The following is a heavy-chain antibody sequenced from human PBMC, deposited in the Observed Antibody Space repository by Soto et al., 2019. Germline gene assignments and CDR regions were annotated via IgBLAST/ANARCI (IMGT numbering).Heavy chain of an antibody. Sequence: EVQLVQSRAEVKMPGEFLKISCKGSGYRFSDYWIAWVRQMPGKGLEWVGIIYPGNSDISYSPSFQGQVTISADKSISTVYLQWNSLKTSDTAIYYCARHLQGSGTRPYSGFDPWGQGTLVTVSS. J-gene: IGHJ5*02. CDR3: ARHLQGSGTRPYSGFDP. D-gene: IGHD1-26*01. CDR2: IYPGNSDI. CDR1: GYRFSDYW. V-gene: IGHV5-51*01.